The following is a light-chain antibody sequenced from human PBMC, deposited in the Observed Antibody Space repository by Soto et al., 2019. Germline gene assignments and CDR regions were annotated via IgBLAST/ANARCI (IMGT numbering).Light chain of an antibody. V-gene: IGLV2-14*01. J-gene: IGLJ1*01. CDR3: VSITTTRTHF. CDR2: EVN. Sequence: QSAMTQPASLSGSPGQSITISCTGTSSDIGAYDYVSWFQQHPGKAPKLMISEVNNRPSGVSNRFSGSKSGDTAYLTISGLQVEDEAEYFCVSITTTRTHFLGPGTKVT. CDR1: SSDIGAYDY.